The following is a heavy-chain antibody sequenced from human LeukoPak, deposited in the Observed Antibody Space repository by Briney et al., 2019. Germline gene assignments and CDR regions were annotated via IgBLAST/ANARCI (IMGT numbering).Heavy chain of an antibody. J-gene: IGHJ6*03. CDR2: PNWDGAST. CDR1: GFRFDDYG. CDR3: GRVYCSTTSCYDYYDYYMDV. V-gene: IGHV3-20*04. D-gene: IGHD2-2*01. Sequence: GGSLRPSCAASGFRFDDYGMSWVRHVPGKGLEWVSGPNWDGASTGYADSVKGRFTISRDNVKNYLYLQMNSLRVEDTALYFCGRVYCSTTSCYDYYDYYMDVWGKGTTVTVSS.